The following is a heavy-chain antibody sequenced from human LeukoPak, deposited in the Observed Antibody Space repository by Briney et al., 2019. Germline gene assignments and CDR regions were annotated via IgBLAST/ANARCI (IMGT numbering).Heavy chain of an antibody. CDR2: IYPGDSDT. CDR3: ARGYTSSWSGGDY. Sequence: GESLKISCKGSGYSFTSYWIGWVRQTPGKGLEWMGIIYPGDSDTRYSPSFQGQVTISADKSISTAYLQWSSLKASDSAIYYCARGYTSSWSGGDYWGQGTLVTVSS. V-gene: IGHV5-51*01. D-gene: IGHD6-13*01. J-gene: IGHJ4*02. CDR1: GYSFTSYW.